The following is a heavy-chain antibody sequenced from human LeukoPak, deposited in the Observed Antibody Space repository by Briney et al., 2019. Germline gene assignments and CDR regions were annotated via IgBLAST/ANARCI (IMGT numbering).Heavy chain of an antibody. CDR2: INPDSGGT. CDR3: ARAGVWDYSDTSGYHNGAFDI. V-gene: IGHV1-2*06. Sequence: GASVKVSCKASGYTFTSYDINWVRQATGQGLEWMGRINPDSGGTNYAQKFQGRVTMTRDTSINTAYMELSRLRSDDTAVYYCARAGVWDYSDTSGYHNGAFDIWGQGTMVTVSS. D-gene: IGHD3-22*01. CDR1: GYTFTSYD. J-gene: IGHJ3*02.